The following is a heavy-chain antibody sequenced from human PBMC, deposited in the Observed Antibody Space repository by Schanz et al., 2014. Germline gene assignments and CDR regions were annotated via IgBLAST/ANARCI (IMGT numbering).Heavy chain of an antibody. CDR2: IDGKSTTV. J-gene: IGHJ6*03. V-gene: IGHV3-48*01. Sequence: EVQLVESGGGLVQPGGSLRLSCGGSGFTFSKYWMSWVRQAPGKGLEWLSYIDGKSTTVYYADSVKGRFTVSRDNARNSLYLRMNTLEAEDTAVYYCAGDGDGCYRNYYMDVWGKGTTVTVSS. D-gene: IGHD3-16*02. CDR1: GFTFSKYW. CDR3: AGDGDGCYRNYYMDV.